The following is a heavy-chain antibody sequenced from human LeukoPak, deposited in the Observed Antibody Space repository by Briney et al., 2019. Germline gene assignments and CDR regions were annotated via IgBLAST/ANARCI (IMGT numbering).Heavy chain of an antibody. J-gene: IGHJ6*02. Sequence: GASVKVSCKASGYTFTSYGISWVRQAPGQGLEWMGWISAYNGNTNYAQKLQGRVTMTTDTSTSTVYMELRSLRSDDTAVYYCAREAPAALTRYYGMDVWGQGTTVTVSS. CDR3: AREAPAALTRYYGMDV. CDR2: ISAYNGNT. D-gene: IGHD2-2*01. V-gene: IGHV1-18*01. CDR1: GYTFTSYG.